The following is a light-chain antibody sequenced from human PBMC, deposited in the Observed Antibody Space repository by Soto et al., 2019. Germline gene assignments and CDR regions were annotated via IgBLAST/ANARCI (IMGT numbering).Light chain of an antibody. Sequence: QSVLTQPPSASGTPGXRVTISCSGSSSNIGSNTVNWYQQLPGTAPKLLIYSNNQRPSGVPDRFSGCKSGTSASXAXXGLQSEDEADYYCAAWDDSLNGVVFGGGTQLTVL. CDR3: AAWDDSLNGVV. J-gene: IGLJ2*01. CDR2: SNN. CDR1: SSNIGSNT. V-gene: IGLV1-44*01.